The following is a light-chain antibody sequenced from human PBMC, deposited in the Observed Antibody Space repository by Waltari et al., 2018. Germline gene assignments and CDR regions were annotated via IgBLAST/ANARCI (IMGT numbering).Light chain of an antibody. CDR3: LQRSNWPLFT. CDR2: RAS. CDR1: QSVSSS. J-gene: IGKJ3*01. Sequence: EIVMTQSPATLSLSPGERATLSCRASQSVSSSLAWYQQKPGQAPRLLIYRASSRATGIPDRFSGSGAGTDFTLTISSLEPEDVAVYYCLQRSNWPLFTFGPGTKLDIK. V-gene: IGKV3-15*01.